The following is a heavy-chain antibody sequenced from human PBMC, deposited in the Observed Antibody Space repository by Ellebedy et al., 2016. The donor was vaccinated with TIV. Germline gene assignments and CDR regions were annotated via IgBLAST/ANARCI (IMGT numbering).Heavy chain of an antibody. D-gene: IGHD2/OR15-2a*01. CDR2: IKQDGSEI. CDR3: ARWGDSSMSGMDV. Sequence: GESLKISCAASGFTFSDYWMSWVRQTPEKGLEWVANIKQDGSEIYYVDSVKGRFTVSRDNAKNSLYLQMNSLRVEDTAVYSCARWGDSSMSGMDVWGQGTTVTVSS. V-gene: IGHV3-7*01. CDR1: GFTFSDYW. J-gene: IGHJ6*02.